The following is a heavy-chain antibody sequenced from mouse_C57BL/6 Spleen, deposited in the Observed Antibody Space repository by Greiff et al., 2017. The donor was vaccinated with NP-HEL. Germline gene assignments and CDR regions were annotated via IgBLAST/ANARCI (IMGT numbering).Heavy chain of an antibody. CDR3: AKGLPYAMDY. CDR2: IDPSDSYT. Sequence: QVQLQQPGAELVKPGASVKLSCKASGYTFTSYWMQWVKQRPGQGLEWIGEIDPSDSYTNYNQKFKGKATLTVDPASSTAYMQLSSLTSEDSAVYYCAKGLPYAMDYWGQGTSVTVSS. D-gene: IGHD5-5*01. CDR1: GYTFTSYW. V-gene: IGHV1-50*01. J-gene: IGHJ4*01.